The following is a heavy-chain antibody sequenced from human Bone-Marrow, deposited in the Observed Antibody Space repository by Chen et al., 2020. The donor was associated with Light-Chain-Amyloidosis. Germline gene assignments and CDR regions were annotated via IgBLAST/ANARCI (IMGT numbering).Heavy chain of an antibody. J-gene: IGHJ5*02. V-gene: IGHV1-69*01. CDR2: IIPMFGRA. D-gene: IGHD3-3*01. CDR1: GGTFNSFG. Sequence: QVQLVQSGAEGKKLGSSVKFPGRASGGTFNSFGVGWIRQAPGQGLEWMGWIIPMFGRAHYAQKFQGRVTMTADESTNTAYMELSRLGSEDTAVYYCARDETPIFGVVTYNWFDPWGQGTLVTVSS. CDR3: ARDETPIFGVVTYNWFDP.